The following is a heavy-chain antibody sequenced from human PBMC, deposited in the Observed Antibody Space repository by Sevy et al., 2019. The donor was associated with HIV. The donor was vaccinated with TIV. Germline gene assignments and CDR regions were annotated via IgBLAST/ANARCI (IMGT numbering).Heavy chain of an antibody. J-gene: IGHJ5*02. CDR2: ISGYNGNT. Sequence: ASVKVSCKASGYTFSSYGISWVRQAPGQGLEWMGWISGYNGNTHFAQKLQGRVTMTTDTSTSTAYMEVRSLRSDDTAVYYCARAGYLNWFDPWGQGTLVTVSS. CDR3: ARAGYLNWFDP. CDR1: GYTFSSYG. V-gene: IGHV1-18*01. D-gene: IGHD1-1*01.